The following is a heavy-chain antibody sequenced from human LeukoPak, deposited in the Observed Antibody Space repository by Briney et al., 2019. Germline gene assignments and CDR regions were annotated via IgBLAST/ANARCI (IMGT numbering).Heavy chain of an antibody. V-gene: IGHV2-70*11. J-gene: IGHJ4*02. CDR3: ARSTIFGVVTPFDY. Sequence: SGPALVKPTQTLTLTCTFFGFSLSTSGMCVSWIRQPPGKALEWLARIDWDDDKYYSTSLKTRLTISKDTSKNQVVLTMTNMDPVDTATYYCARSTIFGVVTPFDYWGQGTLVTVSS. D-gene: IGHD3-3*01. CDR2: IDWDDDK. CDR1: GFSLSTSGMC.